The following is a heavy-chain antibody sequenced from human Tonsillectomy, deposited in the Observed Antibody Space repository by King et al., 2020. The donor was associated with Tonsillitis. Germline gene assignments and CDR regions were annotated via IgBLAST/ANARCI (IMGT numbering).Heavy chain of an antibody. Sequence: QLQESGPGLVKPSQTLSLTCTVSGGSISSGSYYWSWIRQPAGKGLEWIGRIHTSGSTNYNPPLKSRVTMSVDTSKNQVSLRLRSVTAADTAVYYCARGRLVGGGFDYWGQGTLVTVSS. D-gene: IGHD3-10*01. CDR3: ARGRLVGGGFDY. CDR1: GGSISSGSYY. CDR2: IHTSGST. J-gene: IGHJ4*02. V-gene: IGHV4-61*02.